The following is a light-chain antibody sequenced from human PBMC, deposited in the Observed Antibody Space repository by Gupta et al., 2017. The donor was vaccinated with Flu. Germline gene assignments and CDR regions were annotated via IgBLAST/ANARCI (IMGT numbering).Light chain of an antibody. CDR1: QDIRNN. V-gene: IGKV1-17*01. CDR2: AAS. CDR3: LQHNVYPPVT. Sequence: DIQMTQSPSSLSASVGDRVTITCRASQDIRNNLGWYQQQPGKAPKRLIYAASNLQSGVPSRFSGGGSGTVFTLTISSLQPEDFATYYCLQHNVYPPVTFGHGTKVDVK. J-gene: IGKJ3*01.